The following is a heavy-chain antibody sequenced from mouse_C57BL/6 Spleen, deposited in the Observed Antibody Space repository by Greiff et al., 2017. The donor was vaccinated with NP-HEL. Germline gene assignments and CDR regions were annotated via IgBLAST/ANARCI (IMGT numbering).Heavy chain of an antibody. D-gene: IGHD1-1*01. Sequence: EVQRVESGGGLVKPGGSLKLSCAASGFTFSSYAMSWVRQTPEKRLEWVATISDGGSYTYYPDNVKGRFTISRDNAKNNLYLQMSHLKSEDTAMYYCARDKDYYGSIFDYWGQGTTLTVSS. CDR3: ARDKDYYGSIFDY. CDR2: ISDGGSYT. V-gene: IGHV5-4*01. J-gene: IGHJ2*01. CDR1: GFTFSSYA.